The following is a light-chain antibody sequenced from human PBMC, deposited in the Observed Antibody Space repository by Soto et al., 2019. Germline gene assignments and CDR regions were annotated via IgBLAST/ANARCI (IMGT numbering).Light chain of an antibody. CDR1: ETINGW. CDR2: TAS. V-gene: IGKV1-5*03. Sequence: DIPMTQSPSTLSASVGDRVNITCRASETINGWLAWYQQKPGKATKLLISTASDLQTGVPTRFSGSGSGTEFTLTISSLQTDDFATYYCQQYNSYFFTFGPGTKVDVK. J-gene: IGKJ3*01. CDR3: QQYNSYFFT.